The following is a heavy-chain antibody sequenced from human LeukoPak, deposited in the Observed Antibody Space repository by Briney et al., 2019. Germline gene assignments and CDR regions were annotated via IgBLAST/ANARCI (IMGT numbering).Heavy chain of an antibody. CDR1: GGSIRSTNW. D-gene: IGHD2-2*01. V-gene: IGHV4-4*02. Sequence: PSETLSLTCGVSGGSIRSTNWWSWVRQPPGKGLEWIGYIYYTGSTNYNPSLKSRVTISLDTSKNQFSLKLTSVTAADTAVYYCARGYQGIEYFQHWGQGTLVTVSS. J-gene: IGHJ1*01. CDR2: IYYTGST. CDR3: ARGYQGIEYFQH.